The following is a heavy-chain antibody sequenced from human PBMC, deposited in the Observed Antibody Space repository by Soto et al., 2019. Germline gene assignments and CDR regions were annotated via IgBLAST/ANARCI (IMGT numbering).Heavy chain of an antibody. D-gene: IGHD3-22*01. CDR2: IYYSGST. Sequence: PSETLSLTCTVSGGSISSGGYYWSWIRQHPGKGLEWIGYIYYSGSTYYNPSLKSRVTISVDTSKNQFSLKLSSVTAADTAVYYCAIDSSGHRHAFDYWGQGTLVTVSS. V-gene: IGHV4-31*03. J-gene: IGHJ4*02. CDR3: AIDSSGHRHAFDY. CDR1: GGSISSGGYY.